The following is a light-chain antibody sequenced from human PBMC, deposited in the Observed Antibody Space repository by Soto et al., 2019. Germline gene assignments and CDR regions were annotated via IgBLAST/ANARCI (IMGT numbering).Light chain of an antibody. J-gene: IGKJ5*01. Sequence: DIQMTQSPSSLSASVGDRVTITCRASQTIVTYLNWYQQKPGNAPKLLIYAASNLQNGVPSRFSGSGSGTDFTLTISCLQSEDFATYYCQQYYSYPITFGQGTRLEIK. CDR2: AAS. V-gene: IGKV1-39*01. CDR3: QQYYSYPIT. CDR1: QTIVTY.